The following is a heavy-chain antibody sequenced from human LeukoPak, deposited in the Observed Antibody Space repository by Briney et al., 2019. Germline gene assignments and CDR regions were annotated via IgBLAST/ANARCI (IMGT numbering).Heavy chain of an antibody. CDR1: GFTFSSYS. CDR3: ARETGYCSSTSCYGGDGNWFDP. J-gene: IGHJ5*02. Sequence: GGSLRHSCAASGFTFSSYSMNWVRQAPGKGLEWVSSISSSSSYIYYADSVKGRFTISRDNAKNSLYLQMNSLRAEDTAVYYCARETGYCSSTSCYGGDGNWFDPWGQGTLVTVSS. V-gene: IGHV3-21*01. D-gene: IGHD2-2*01. CDR2: ISSSSSYI.